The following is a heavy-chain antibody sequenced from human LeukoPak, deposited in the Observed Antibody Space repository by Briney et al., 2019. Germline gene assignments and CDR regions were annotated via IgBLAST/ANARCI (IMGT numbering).Heavy chain of an antibody. CDR1: GYTFTSYY. Sequence: ASVTVSCTASGYTFTSYYMHWVRQAPGQGLEWMGIINPSGGSTSYAQKFQGRGTMTRDTSTSTVYMELSSLRSEDTAVYYCARSILNYDILTGYPANYYYYFGMYFWVQGTTVTVSS. CDR3: ARSILNYDILTGYPANYYYYFGMYF. CDR2: INPSGGST. J-gene: IGHJ6*02. D-gene: IGHD3-9*01. V-gene: IGHV1-46*01.